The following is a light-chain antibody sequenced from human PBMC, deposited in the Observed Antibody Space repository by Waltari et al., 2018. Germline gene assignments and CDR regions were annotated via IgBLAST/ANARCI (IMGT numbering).Light chain of an antibody. Sequence: DVQMTQSPSTLSAVVGDRLSLTCRASQSVNMWLAWYQQKPGKAPRLLIYKTSTLESGVPSRFSGSGSGTDFTLTISGLQPDDFATYFCQQYNSSPWTFGQGTKLDI. J-gene: IGKJ1*01. CDR1: QSVNMW. V-gene: IGKV1-5*03. CDR2: KTS. CDR3: QQYNSSPWT.